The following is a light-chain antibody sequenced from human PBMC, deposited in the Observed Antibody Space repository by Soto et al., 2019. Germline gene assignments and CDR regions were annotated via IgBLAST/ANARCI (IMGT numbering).Light chain of an antibody. J-gene: IGKJ1*01. CDR3: QQTLSVPRT. CDR2: AAS. V-gene: IGKV1-39*01. Sequence: MTQSPLSLPVTPGEAASISCRSSQNIRTYLTWYQQKPGKGPTVLIYAASTLQRGVPSRFSGSTTGTDFTLTITGLQPEDSATYYCQQTLSVPRTFGLGTKVDIK. CDR1: QNIRTY.